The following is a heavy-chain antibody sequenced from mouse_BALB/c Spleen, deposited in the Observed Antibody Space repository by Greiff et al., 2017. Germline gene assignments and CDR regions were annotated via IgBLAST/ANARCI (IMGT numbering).Heavy chain of an antibody. CDR1: GYAFSSYW. CDR3: ARGFITTDMDY. Sequence: QVQLQQSGAELVRPGSSVKISCKASGYAFSSYWMNWVKQRPGQGLEWIGQIYPGDGATNYNGKFKGKATLTADKSSSTAYMQLSSLTSEDSAVYFCARGFITTDMDYWGQGTSVTVSS. V-gene: IGHV1-80*01. CDR2: IYPGDGAT. J-gene: IGHJ4*01. D-gene: IGHD1-1*01.